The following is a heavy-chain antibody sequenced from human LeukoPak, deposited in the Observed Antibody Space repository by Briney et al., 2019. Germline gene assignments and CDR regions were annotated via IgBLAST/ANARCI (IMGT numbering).Heavy chain of an antibody. CDR1: GYTFTGYY. CDR2: INPNSGGT. J-gene: IGHJ5*02. D-gene: IGHD1-26*01. Sequence: ASVKVSCKTSGYTFTGYYMHWVRQAPGQGLEWMGWINPNSGGTNYAQKFQGRVTMTRDTSISTAYMELSRLRSDDTAVYYCASTSGSYSWFDPWGQGTLVTVSS. CDR3: ASTSGSYSWFDP. V-gene: IGHV1-2*02.